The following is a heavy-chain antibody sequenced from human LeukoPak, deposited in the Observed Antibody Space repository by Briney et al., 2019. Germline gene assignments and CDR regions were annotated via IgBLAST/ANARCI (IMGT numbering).Heavy chain of an antibody. Sequence: GGSLRLSCAASGFTFSSYAMSWVRQAPGKGLEWVSGISGSGGSTYYADSVKGRFTISRDNSKNTLYLQMNSLRAEDTAVYYCAKDSVAGSTANWFDPWGQGTLVTVSS. CDR3: AKDSVAGSTANWFDP. J-gene: IGHJ5*02. D-gene: IGHD6-19*01. CDR2: ISGSGGST. CDR1: GFTFSSYA. V-gene: IGHV3-23*01.